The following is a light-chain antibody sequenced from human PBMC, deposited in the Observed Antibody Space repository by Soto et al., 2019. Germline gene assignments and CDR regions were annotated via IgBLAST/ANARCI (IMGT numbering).Light chain of an antibody. CDR1: QSVSSSY. Sequence: EIVLTQSSGTLSLSPGERTTLSCRASQSVSSSYLAWYQQEPGQAPRLLIYGASGRATGIPDRFSGSGSGTDFTLTIIRLEPEDFAVYYCQQYGSSQWTFGQGTKVDIK. V-gene: IGKV3-20*01. J-gene: IGKJ1*01. CDR3: QQYGSSQWT. CDR2: GAS.